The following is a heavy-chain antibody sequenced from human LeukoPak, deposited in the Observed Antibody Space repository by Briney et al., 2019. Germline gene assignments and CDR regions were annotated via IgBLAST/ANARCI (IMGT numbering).Heavy chain of an antibody. J-gene: IGHJ4*02. Sequence: SETLSLTCTVSGGSISSSSYYWGWIRQPPGKGLEWIGSIYYSGSTYYNPSLKSRVTISVDTSKNQFSLKLSSVTAADTAVYYCARGGRRRTTADYWGQGTLVTVSS. CDR3: ARGGRRRTTADY. CDR1: GGSISSSSYY. CDR2: IYYSGST. D-gene: IGHD4-17*01. V-gene: IGHV4-39*07.